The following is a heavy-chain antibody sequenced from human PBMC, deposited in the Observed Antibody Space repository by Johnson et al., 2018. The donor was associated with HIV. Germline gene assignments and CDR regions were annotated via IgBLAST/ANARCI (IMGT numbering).Heavy chain of an antibody. D-gene: IGHD2-21*01. CDR1: GITFSSYG. CDR2: IWYDGSHK. Sequence: QVQLVESGGGVVQPGRSLRLSCEASGITFSSYGMNWVRQAPGKGLSWVAVIWYDGSHKYYADSVKGRFTISRDNSKNTLYLQMNSLRAEDTALYYCARVVVVIAIGGTDAFDIWGQGTMVTVSS. CDR3: ARVVVVIAIGGTDAFDI. V-gene: IGHV3-33*01. J-gene: IGHJ3*02.